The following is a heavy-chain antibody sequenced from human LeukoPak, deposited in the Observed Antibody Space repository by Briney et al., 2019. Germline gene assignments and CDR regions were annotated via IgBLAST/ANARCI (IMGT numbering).Heavy chain of an antibody. J-gene: IGHJ5*02. CDR2: INPDGSTT. Sequence: GGSLRLSCAASGFTFSRYWIHWVRQAPGKGLEWVSRINPDGSTTTYADSVKGRFTISRDNVKNTVYLQMNSLRVEDTAVYYCARVLSGSWDWFDPWGQGTLVTVSS. D-gene: IGHD3-22*01. V-gene: IGHV3-74*01. CDR1: GFTFSRYW. CDR3: ARVLSGSWDWFDP.